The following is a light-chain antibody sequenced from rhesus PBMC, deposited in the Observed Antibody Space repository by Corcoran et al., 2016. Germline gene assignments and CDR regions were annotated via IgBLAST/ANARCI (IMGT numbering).Light chain of an antibody. Sequence: DIVMTQSPDSLAVSLGERVTIDCKSSQSLLYSSNNQNSLAWYQQKPGQAPTLLIYGASTRESGVPNRFSGSGSGTDCTLTISGLQAEDVAVYYCQQYYPSPYNFGQGTKVKIK. V-gene: IGKV4-1*01. CDR3: QQYYPSPYN. CDR2: GAS. CDR1: QSLLYSSNNQNS. J-gene: IGKJ2*01.